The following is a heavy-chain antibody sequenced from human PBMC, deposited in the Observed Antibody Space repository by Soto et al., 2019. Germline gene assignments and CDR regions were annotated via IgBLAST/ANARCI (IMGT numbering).Heavy chain of an antibody. CDR1: GFTFSSYA. Sequence: EVQLLESGGGLVQPGGSLRLSCAASGFTFSSYAMSWVRQAPGKGLEWVSAISGSGGSTYYADSVKGRFTISRDNSKNTLYLQMNSLRAEDTAVYYCASARQLVGSFDYWGQGTLVTVSS. CDR3: ASARQLVGSFDY. D-gene: IGHD6-6*01. CDR2: ISGSGGST. V-gene: IGHV3-23*01. J-gene: IGHJ4*02.